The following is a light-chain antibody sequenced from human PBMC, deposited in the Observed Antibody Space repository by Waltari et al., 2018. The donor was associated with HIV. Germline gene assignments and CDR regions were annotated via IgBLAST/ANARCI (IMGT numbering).Light chain of an antibody. J-gene: IGLJ2*01. CDR1: SSDIGAYNR. Sequence: QSALTQPPSVSGSLGQSVTISCTGTSSDIGAYNRVSWYQQSPGKAPKLMIYEVSKRPSGVSNRFSGSKSGNTASLTISGLQAEDEADYYCCAYAGSTTYVIFGGGTKLTVL. V-gene: IGLV2-23*02. CDR2: EVS. CDR3: CAYAGSTTYVI.